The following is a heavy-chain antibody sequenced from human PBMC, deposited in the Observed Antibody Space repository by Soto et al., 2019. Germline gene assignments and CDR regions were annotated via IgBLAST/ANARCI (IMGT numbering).Heavy chain of an antibody. CDR3: ARDKAMDDY. V-gene: IGHV3-48*01. Sequence: EVQLVESGGGLVHPGSSLRLSCAASGFTFSAYTMNWVRQAPGKGLEWISHITSTSNIINYADSVKGRFTISRDNAKDSLYLQMNSLRVEDKAVYYCARDKAMDDYWGQGTLVTVSS. CDR1: GFTFSAYT. J-gene: IGHJ4*02. D-gene: IGHD5-18*01. CDR2: ITSTSNII.